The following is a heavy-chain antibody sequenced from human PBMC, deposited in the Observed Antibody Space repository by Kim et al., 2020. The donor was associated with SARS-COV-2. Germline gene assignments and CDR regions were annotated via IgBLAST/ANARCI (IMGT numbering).Heavy chain of an antibody. CDR1: GFTFSSYA. CDR2: ISGSGGST. D-gene: IGHD6-13*01. CDR3: AKSNSSSWYFSYYYFDY. V-gene: IGHV3-23*01. J-gene: IGHJ4*02. Sequence: GGSLRLSCAASGFTFSSYAMSWVRQAPGKGLEWVSAISGSGGSTYYADSVKGRFTISRDNSKNTLYLQMNSLRAEDTAVYYCAKSNSSSWYFSYYYFDYWGQGTLVTVSS.